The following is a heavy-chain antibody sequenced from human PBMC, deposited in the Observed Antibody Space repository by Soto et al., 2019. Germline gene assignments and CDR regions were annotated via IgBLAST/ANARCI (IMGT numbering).Heavy chain of an antibody. Sequence: ASVKVSCKASGYTFTSYDINWVRQATGQGLEWMGWMNPNSGNTGYAQKFQGRVTMTGNTSISTAYMELSSLRSEDTAVYYCALRPDCTNGVCPTSFDYWGQGTLVTVSS. J-gene: IGHJ4*02. CDR1: GYTFTSYD. CDR2: MNPNSGNT. D-gene: IGHD2-8*01. V-gene: IGHV1-8*01. CDR3: ALRPDCTNGVCPTSFDY.